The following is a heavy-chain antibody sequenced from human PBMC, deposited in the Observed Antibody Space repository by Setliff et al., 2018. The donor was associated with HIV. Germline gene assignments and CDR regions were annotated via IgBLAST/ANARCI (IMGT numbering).Heavy chain of an antibody. Sequence: KTSETLSLTCTVSGDSIDGFYWSWIRQPPGQGLEWIGYIFSNVTTNYSPSLKSRVTMSIDRSKSQFLLNLTSVNASDTAIYYCARRKLSKGGAFDYWGQGALVTVSS. J-gene: IGHJ4*02. CDR3: ARRKLSKGGAFDY. V-gene: IGHV4-4*09. D-gene: IGHD1-1*01. CDR1: GDSIDGFY. CDR2: IFSNVTT.